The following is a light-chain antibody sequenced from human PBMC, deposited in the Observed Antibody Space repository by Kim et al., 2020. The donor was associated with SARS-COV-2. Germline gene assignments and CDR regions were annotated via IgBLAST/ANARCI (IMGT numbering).Light chain of an antibody. V-gene: IGKV3-20*01. Sequence: EIVLTQSPGTLSLSPGERATLSCRASQSVSGSHLAWYQQQPGQTPRILIYDASSRVTGISDRFSGSGSGTDFTLTISRLQPEDFAVYYCQQYAASPFTFGGGTKVDIK. CDR2: DAS. CDR1: QSVSGSH. CDR3: QQYAASPFT. J-gene: IGKJ4*01.